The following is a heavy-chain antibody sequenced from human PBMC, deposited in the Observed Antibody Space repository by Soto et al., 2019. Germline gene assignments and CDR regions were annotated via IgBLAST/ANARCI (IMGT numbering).Heavy chain of an antibody. D-gene: IGHD6-19*01. CDR3: AREQWLGPGGGGTEPLDI. CDR2: INPNGGST. Sequence: QVQLVQSGAEVKKPGASVKISCEASGYSFTSQYVHWVRQAPGQGLEWMGIINPNGGSTTYAQKFQGRVTMTRDTSTSPVYMGLSSLTCEDTAVYYCAREQWLGPGGGGTEPLDIWGQGTMVTVAS. V-gene: IGHV1-46*03. J-gene: IGHJ3*02. CDR1: GYSFTSQY.